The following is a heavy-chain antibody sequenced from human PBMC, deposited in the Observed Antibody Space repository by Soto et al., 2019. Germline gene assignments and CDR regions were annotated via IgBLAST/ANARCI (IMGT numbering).Heavy chain of an antibody. D-gene: IGHD3-3*01. J-gene: IGHJ4*02. V-gene: IGHV1-18*01. CDR2: ISAYNGNT. Sequence: ASVKVSCKASGYTFTSYGISWVRQAPGQGLEWMGWISAYNGNTSYAQKLQGRVTMTTDTSTSTAYMELRSLRSDDTAVYYCAREGPITIFGVVTNPIDYWGQGTLVTVSS. CDR3: AREGPITIFGVVTNPIDY. CDR1: GYTFTSYG.